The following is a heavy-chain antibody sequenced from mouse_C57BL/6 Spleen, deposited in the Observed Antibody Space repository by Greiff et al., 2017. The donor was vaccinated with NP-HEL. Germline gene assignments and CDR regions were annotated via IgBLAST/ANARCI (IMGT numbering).Heavy chain of an antibody. D-gene: IGHD3-1*01. CDR3: ARGLLSLVFDY. CDR1: GYSITSDY. Sequence: VQLKESGPGLAKPSQTLSLTCSVTGYSITSDYWNWLRKFPGNKLEYMGYISYSGSTYYNPSLKSRISITRDTSKNQYYLQLNSVTTEDTATYYCARGLLSLVFDYWGQGTTLTVSS. CDR2: ISYSGST. J-gene: IGHJ2*01. V-gene: IGHV3-8*01.